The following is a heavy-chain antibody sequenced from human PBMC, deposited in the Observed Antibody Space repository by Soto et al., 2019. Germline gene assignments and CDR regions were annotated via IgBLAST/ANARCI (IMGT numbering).Heavy chain of an antibody. CDR3: ARDIAADGRGRWFDP. CDR2: INPSSGGT. V-gene: IGHV1-46*01. Sequence: QVQLVQSGAEVTKPGASVKVSCKASGYTFTSYNIHWVRRALGQGLEWMGKINPSSGGTSYAQKFQGRVSMTRDTSTSTVDMELSSLRSEDTAVYYCARDIAADGRGRWFDPWGQGSLVTVSS. D-gene: IGHD6-13*01. CDR1: GYTFTSYN. J-gene: IGHJ5*02.